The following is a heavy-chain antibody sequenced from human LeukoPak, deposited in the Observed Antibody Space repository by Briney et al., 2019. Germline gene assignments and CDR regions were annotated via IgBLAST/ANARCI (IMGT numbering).Heavy chain of an antibody. CDR3: ARDSSGLYDY. CDR1: GGSISSGGYY. V-gene: IGHV4-31*03. J-gene: IGHJ4*02. Sequence: PSETLSLTCTVSGGSISSGGYYWSWIRQHPGKGLEWIGYIYYSGSTYYNPSLKSRVTISVDTSKNQFSLKLSSVTAADTAVYYCARDSSGLYDYWGQGTLVTVSS. CDR2: IYYSGST. D-gene: IGHD3-3*01.